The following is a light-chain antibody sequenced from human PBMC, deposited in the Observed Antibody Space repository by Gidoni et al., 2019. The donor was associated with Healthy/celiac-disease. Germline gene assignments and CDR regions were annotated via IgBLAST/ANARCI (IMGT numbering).Light chain of an antibody. CDR1: QSVSSY. J-gene: IGKJ4*01. CDR3: QQRSNWPPFT. Sequence: EIVLTQSPATLSLSPGERATLSCRASQSVSSYLAWYQQKPGQAPRLLIYDAYNRATGIPARFSGSGSGTDFTLTISSLEPEDFAVYYCQQRSNWPPFTFGGGTKVEIK. V-gene: IGKV3-11*01. CDR2: DAY.